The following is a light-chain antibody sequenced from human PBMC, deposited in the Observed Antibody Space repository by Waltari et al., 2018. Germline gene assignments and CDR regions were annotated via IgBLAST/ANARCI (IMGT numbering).Light chain of an antibody. V-gene: IGKV3D-15*01. J-gene: IGKJ1*01. CDR1: QSVRST. CDR2: GTS. CDR3: QQYDYWPWT. Sequence: IVMTQSPATLSLSPGESATISCRASQSVRSTFAWFQQKPGQPPRLHIYGTSTRATGIPARFTGSGSGTEFSLTISSLQPEDFATYYCQQYDYWPWTFGQGTRVETK.